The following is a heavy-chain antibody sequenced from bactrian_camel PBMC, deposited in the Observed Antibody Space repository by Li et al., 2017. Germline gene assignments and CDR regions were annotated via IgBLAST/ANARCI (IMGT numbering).Heavy chain of an antibody. V-gene: IGHV3S31*01. CDR2: ISSGGGGT. CDR1: GFTFSTYA. Sequence: DVQLVESGGGLVQPGGSLTLSCAASGFTFSTYAMTWVRQAPGKGLEWVSSISSGGGGTLYADSVKGRFTISRDNAKNTLYLRLNSLKTEDTAMYYCKEGWGVGTAGSPPGGQGTQVTVS. D-gene: IGHD6*01. CDR3: KEGWGVGTAGSPP. J-gene: IGHJ4*01.